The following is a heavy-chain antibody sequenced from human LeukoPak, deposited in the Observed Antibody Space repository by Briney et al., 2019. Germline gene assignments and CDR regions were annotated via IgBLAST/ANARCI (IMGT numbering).Heavy chain of an antibody. V-gene: IGHV3-23*01. CDR3: ARGSSDWYGPFQY. CDR2: IRGSGGTT. D-gene: IGHD6-19*01. Sequence: GGSLRLSCAASGFTFGTIATSWVRQAPGKGLEWVSAIRGSGGTTYYAESVKGRFTISRDNSKNTLYLQMNSLRVEDTAVYYCARGSSDWYGPFQYWGQGTLVTVS. CDR1: GFTFGTIA. J-gene: IGHJ4*02.